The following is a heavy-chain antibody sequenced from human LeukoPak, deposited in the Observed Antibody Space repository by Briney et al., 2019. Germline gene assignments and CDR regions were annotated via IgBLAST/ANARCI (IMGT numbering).Heavy chain of an antibody. CDR2: IYYSGST. CDR1: GCSISSSSYY. Sequence: PSETLSLTCTVSGCSISSSSYYWGWLRQPPGMGLEWFGSIYYSGSTYYNPSLKSRVTISVDTSKNQFSLKLSSVTAADTAVYYCAREKRYYYDSSGSLGIDPWGQGTLVTVSS. V-gene: IGHV4-39*07. J-gene: IGHJ5*02. CDR3: AREKRYYYDSSGSLGIDP. D-gene: IGHD3-22*01.